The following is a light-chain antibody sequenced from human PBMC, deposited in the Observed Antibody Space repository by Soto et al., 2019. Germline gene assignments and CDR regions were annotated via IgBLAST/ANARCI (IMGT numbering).Light chain of an antibody. CDR1: SSDVGGYNY. Sequence: SSLTQPASVSGSPGQSITISCTGTSSDVGGYNYVSWYQQHPGKAPKLMIYEVSNRPSGVSNRFSGSKSGNTASLTISGLQDEDEADYYCSSYTSSIYVFGTGTKVSVL. CDR2: EVS. J-gene: IGLJ1*01. V-gene: IGLV2-14*01. CDR3: SSYTSSIYV.